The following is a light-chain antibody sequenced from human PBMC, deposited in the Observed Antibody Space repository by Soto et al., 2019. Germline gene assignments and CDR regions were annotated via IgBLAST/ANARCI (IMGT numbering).Light chain of an antibody. Sequence: EIVLTHSPATLSLSPGERATLSCRASQSVSSYLAWYQQKPGQAPRLLIYDASNRATGIPARFSGSGSGTDFTLTISSQEHEHFAVYYCQQRSNWPRTFGQGTKLEIK. CDR1: QSVSSY. V-gene: IGKV3-11*01. CDR2: DAS. J-gene: IGKJ2*01. CDR3: QQRSNWPRT.